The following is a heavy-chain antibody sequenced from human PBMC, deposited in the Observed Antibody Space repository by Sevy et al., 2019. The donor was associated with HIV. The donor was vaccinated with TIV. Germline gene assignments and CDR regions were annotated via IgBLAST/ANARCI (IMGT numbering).Heavy chain of an antibody. CDR2: IWYDGSNK. Sequence: GGSRRLSCAASGFTFSSYGMHWVRQAPGKGLEWVAVIWYDGSNKYYADSVKGRFTISRDNSKNTLYLQMNSLRAEDTAVYYCASDPYPAVSDYVTTDAFDIWGQGTKVTVSS. V-gene: IGHV3-33*01. CDR1: GFTFSSYG. D-gene: IGHD5-12*01. CDR3: ASDPYPAVSDYVTTDAFDI. J-gene: IGHJ3*02.